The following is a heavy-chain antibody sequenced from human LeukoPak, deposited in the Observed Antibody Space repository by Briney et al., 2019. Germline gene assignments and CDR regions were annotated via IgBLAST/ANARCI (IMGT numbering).Heavy chain of an antibody. CDR3: GRGCVVVPAAWFDP. CDR1: GYSFGIFG. J-gene: IGHJ5*02. CDR2: ISANNGNT. V-gene: IGHV1-18*01. Sequence: GASVKVSCKASGYSFGIFGISWVRQAPGQGLEWMGWISANNGNTKYAQNLQGRVTMTTDTSTSTAYMELRSLRSDDTAVYYCGRGCVVVPAAWFDPWGQGTLVTVSS. D-gene: IGHD2-2*01.